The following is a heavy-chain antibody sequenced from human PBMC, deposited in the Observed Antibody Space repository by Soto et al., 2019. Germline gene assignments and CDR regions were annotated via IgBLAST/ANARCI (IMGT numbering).Heavy chain of an antibody. V-gene: IGHV3-23*01. Sequence: EVQLLESGGGLVQPGGSLRVSCAASGFTFRNFVMSWVRQAPGKGLEWVSAIRGSGGETFYADSVKGRFTISRDNSRNTLYLQMNSLRDEDTALYFCAQDREWGVVSPSHDYWGRGTLVTVSS. CDR2: IRGSGGET. CDR1: GFTFRNFV. J-gene: IGHJ4*02. CDR3: AQDREWGVVSPSHDY. D-gene: IGHD2-21*01.